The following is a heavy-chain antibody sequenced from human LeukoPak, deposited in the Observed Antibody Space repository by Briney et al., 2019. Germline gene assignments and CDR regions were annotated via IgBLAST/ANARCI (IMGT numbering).Heavy chain of an antibody. CDR3: ARDRCSSTSCLRWYNWFDP. V-gene: IGHV3-74*01. Sequence: GGSLRLSCAASGFTFSSYWMHWVRQAPGKGLVWVSRINSDGSGTNYADSVKGRFTISRDNGKNTLYLQMNSLRAEDTAVYYCARDRCSSTSCLRWYNWFDPWGQGTLVTVSS. J-gene: IGHJ5*02. CDR2: INSDGSGT. CDR1: GFTFSSYW. D-gene: IGHD2-2*01.